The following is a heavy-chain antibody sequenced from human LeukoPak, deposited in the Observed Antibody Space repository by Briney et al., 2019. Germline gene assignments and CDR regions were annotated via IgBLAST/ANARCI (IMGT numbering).Heavy chain of an antibody. CDR3: AKDRILWFGELDSFDY. V-gene: IGHV3-23*01. Sequence: GGSLRLSCAASGFTFSSYAMSWVRQAPGKGLEWVSAISGSGGSTYYADSVKGRFTISRDNSKNTLYLQMNSLRAEDTAVYYCAKDRILWFGELDSFDYWGQGTLVTVSP. J-gene: IGHJ4*02. CDR1: GFTFSSYA. CDR2: ISGSGGST. D-gene: IGHD3-10*01.